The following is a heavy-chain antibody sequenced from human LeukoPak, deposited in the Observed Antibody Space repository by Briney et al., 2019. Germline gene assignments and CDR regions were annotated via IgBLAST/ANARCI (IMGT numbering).Heavy chain of an antibody. CDR3: ARASVAGILRDY. Sequence: PGGSLRLSCAASGFTFSSYAMHWVRQAPGKGLEWVAVISYDGSNKYYADSVKGRFTISRDNAKNSLYLQMNSLRAEDTAVYYCARASVAGILRDYWGQGTLVTVSS. CDR2: ISYDGSNK. CDR1: GFTFSSYA. D-gene: IGHD6-19*01. V-gene: IGHV3-30-3*01. J-gene: IGHJ4*02.